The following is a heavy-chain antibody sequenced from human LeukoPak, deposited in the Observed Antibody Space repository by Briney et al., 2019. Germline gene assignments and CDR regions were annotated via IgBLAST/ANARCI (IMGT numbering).Heavy chain of an antibody. D-gene: IGHD3-16*01. J-gene: IGHJ4*02. CDR3: ARGSGALDY. CDR1: GFTFSNYA. V-gene: IGHV3-23*01. CDR2: ISNSGGTT. Sequence: AGGSLRLYCAASGFTFSNYALNWVRQAPGKGLEWVSGISNSGGTTYYADSVKGRFTISRDNSKNTLYLQMNSLRAEDTAVYYCARGSGALDYWGQGTLVTVSS.